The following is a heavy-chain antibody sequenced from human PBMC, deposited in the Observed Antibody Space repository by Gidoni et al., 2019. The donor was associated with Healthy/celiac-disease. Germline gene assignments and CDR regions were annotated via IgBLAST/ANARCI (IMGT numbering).Heavy chain of an antibody. Sequence: QVQLVESGGGVVQPGRSLRLSCAASGFTFSSYAMHWVRQAPGKGLEWVAVISYDGSNKYYADSVKGRFTISSDNSKNTLYLQMNSLRAENTAVYYCARDDYDILTGYYSFFDYWGQGTLVTVSS. CDR2: ISYDGSNK. CDR1: GFTFSSYA. V-gene: IGHV3-30*04. CDR3: ARDDYDILTGYYSFFDY. D-gene: IGHD3-9*01. J-gene: IGHJ4*02.